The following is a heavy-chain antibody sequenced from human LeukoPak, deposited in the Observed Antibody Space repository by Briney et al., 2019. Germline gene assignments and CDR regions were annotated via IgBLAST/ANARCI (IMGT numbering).Heavy chain of an antibody. D-gene: IGHD4-23*01. CDR1: GFTFSSYA. V-gene: IGHV3-30-3*01. CDR2: ISYDGSNK. J-gene: IGHJ4*02. Sequence: GSLRLSCAASGFTFSSYAMHWVRQAPGKGLEWVAVISYDGSNKYYADSVKGRFTISRDNSKNTLYLQMNSLRAEDTAVYYCARVNSLDYFDYWGQGTLVTVSS. CDR3: ARVNSLDYFDY.